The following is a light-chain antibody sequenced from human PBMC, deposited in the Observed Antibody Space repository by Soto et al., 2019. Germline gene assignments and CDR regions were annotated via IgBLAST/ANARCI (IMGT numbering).Light chain of an antibody. V-gene: IGKV3-20*01. CDR3: QKYDTSPYS. Sequence: ESVLAQSPGTLSLSPGEGATLSCRSSRIVISNYLAWYQKKPGQAPRLLIYGASNRATGVPDRFSGSGSGTDCTLTIRGLESEDFAVYFCQKYDTSPYSFGQWTKLEIK. CDR1: RIVISNY. CDR2: GAS. J-gene: IGKJ2*03.